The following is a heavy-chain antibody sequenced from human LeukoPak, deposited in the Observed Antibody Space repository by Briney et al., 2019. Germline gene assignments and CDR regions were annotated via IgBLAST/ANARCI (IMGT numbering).Heavy chain of an antibody. D-gene: IGHD6-19*01. CDR1: GFTFSSYA. J-gene: IGHJ4*02. CDR3: AKGPNAFNIAVAGTYYFDY. CDR2: ISGSGGST. Sequence: PGGSLRLSCAASGFTFSSYAMSWVRQAPGKGLEWASAISGSGGSTYYADSVKGRFTISRDNSKNTLYLQMNSLRAEDTAVYYCAKGPNAFNIAVAGTYYFDYWGQGTLVTVSS. V-gene: IGHV3-23*01.